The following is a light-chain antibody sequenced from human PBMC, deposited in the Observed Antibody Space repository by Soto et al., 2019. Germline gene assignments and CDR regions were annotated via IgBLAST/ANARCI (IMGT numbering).Light chain of an antibody. CDR1: QSVSSSY. J-gene: IGKJ1*01. CDR2: GAS. Sequence: EIVFTQSPGTLSLSPGERASLFCRASQSVSSSYLAWYQQIPGQAPRLLIYGASSRATGVPDRFSGSGSGTDFTLTISRLEPEDFALYYCQQSPRTFGQGTKVDIK. CDR3: QQSPRT. V-gene: IGKV3-20*01.